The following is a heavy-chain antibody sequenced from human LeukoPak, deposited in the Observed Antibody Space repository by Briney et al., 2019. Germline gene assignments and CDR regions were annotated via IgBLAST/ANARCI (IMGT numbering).Heavy chain of an antibody. J-gene: IGHJ5*02. CDR3: ARDSPNYDFWSGNWFDP. CDR1: GFTFSSYW. V-gene: IGHV3-74*01. CDR2: INTDGSST. D-gene: IGHD3-3*01. Sequence: GGSLRLSCAASGFTFSSYWMHWVRQAPGKGLVWVSRINTDGSSTSYADSVKGRFTISRDNAKNTLYLQMNSLRAEDTAVYYCARDSPNYDFWSGNWFDPWGQGTLVTLSS.